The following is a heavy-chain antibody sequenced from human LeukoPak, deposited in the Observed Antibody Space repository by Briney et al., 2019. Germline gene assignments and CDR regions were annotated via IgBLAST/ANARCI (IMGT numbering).Heavy chain of an antibody. Sequence: ASVTVSCKASGYTFTGYYMHWVRQAPGQGLEWMGWINPNSGGTNYAQKFQERVTITRDMSTSTAYMELSSLRSEDTAVYYCAADIGASYYYGMDVWGQGTTVTVSS. J-gene: IGHJ6*02. CDR2: INPNSGGT. CDR3: AADIGASYYYGMDV. V-gene: IGHV1-2*02. D-gene: IGHD2-15*01. CDR1: GYTFTGYY.